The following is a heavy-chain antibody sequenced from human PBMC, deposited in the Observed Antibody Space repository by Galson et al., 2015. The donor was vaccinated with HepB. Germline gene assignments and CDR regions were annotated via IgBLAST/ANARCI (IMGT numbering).Heavy chain of an antibody. J-gene: IGHJ6*02. V-gene: IGHV3-7*01. CDR1: GFSFNAFW. D-gene: IGHD2-15*01. Sequence: SLRLSCAASGFSFNAFWMSWVRQAPGKGLEWVAHMRGDGSGIQYMDSVKGRFTISRDNAKNSLYLQMNSLGAEDTAVYYCARGHYGLDVWGQGTTVTVSS. CDR2: MRGDGSGI. CDR3: ARGHYGLDV.